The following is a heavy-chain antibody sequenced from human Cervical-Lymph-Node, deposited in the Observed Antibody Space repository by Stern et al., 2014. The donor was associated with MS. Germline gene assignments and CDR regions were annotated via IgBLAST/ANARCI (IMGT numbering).Heavy chain of an antibody. CDR2: IWYAGRKR. V-gene: IGHV3-33*01. CDR1: GFTFSSSG. D-gene: IGHD4-23*01. J-gene: IGHJ1*01. Sequence: VRLVEAGGGVVQPGRSLRLSCAASGFTFSSSGMHWVRPAPGKGLAWLAIIWYAGRKRYHADSVKGRFTISRDNSKNTLYLQMNSLRADDTAVYYCAREGGNTAEYFQHWGQGTLVTVSS. CDR3: AREGGNTAEYFQH.